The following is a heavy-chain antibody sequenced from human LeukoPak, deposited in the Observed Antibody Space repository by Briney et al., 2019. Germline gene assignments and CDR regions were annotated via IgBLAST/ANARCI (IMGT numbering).Heavy chain of an antibody. D-gene: IGHD4/OR15-4a*01. CDR2: ISSSSSYI. CDR1: GFTFSSYS. J-gene: IGHJ4*02. Sequence: GGSLSLSCAASGFTFSSYSMNWVRQAPGKGLEWVSSISSSSSYIYYADSLKGRFTVSRDNSKNMLYLQMNSLRAEDTAVYYCAKESGALGAPLYDYWGRGILVTASS. CDR3: AKESGALGAPLYDY. V-gene: IGHV3-21*04.